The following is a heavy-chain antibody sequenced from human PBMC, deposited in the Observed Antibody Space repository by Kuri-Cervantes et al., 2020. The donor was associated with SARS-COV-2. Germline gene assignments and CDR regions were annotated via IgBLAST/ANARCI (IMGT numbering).Heavy chain of an antibody. CDR1: GFTFSSYG. CDR3: ARVEWYNWNLFDAFDI. CDR2: ISYDGSNK. Sequence: LKISCAASGFTFSSYGMHWVRQAPGKGLEWVAVISYDGSNKYYADSVKGRFTISRDNSKNTLYLQMNSLRAEDTAVYYCARVEWYNWNLFDAFDIWGQGTMVTVSS. D-gene: IGHD1-20*01. V-gene: IGHV3-30*03. J-gene: IGHJ3*02.